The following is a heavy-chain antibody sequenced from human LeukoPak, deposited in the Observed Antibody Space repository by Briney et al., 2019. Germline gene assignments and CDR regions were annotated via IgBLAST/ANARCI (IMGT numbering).Heavy chain of an antibody. CDR2: INHSGST. Sequence: PSETLSLTCAVSGGSISSGGYSWSWLRQPPGTGLEWIGEINHSGSTYYNPSLKSRVTISVDTSKNQFSLKLSSVTAADTAVYYCARDKYYFDYWGQGTLVTVSS. CDR1: GGSISSGGYS. V-gene: IGHV4-30-2*01. CDR3: ARDKYYFDY. J-gene: IGHJ4*02.